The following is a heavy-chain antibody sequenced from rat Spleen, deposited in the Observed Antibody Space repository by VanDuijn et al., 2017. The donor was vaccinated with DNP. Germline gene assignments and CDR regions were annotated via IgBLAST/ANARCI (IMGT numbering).Heavy chain of an antibody. D-gene: IGHD1-5*01. J-gene: IGHJ4*01. CDR2: ISPGGTST. V-gene: IGHV5-27*01. CDR3: TRHGEVHLRYAMDA. Sequence: EVQLVESGGGLVQPGRSLKLSCTASGITFTNYGMAWVRQAPTKGLEWVAVISPGGTSTHYRDSVKGRFTISRDNAKSTLYLQMDSLRSEETATYYCTRHGEVHLRYAMDAWGQGTSVTVSS. CDR1: GITFTNYG.